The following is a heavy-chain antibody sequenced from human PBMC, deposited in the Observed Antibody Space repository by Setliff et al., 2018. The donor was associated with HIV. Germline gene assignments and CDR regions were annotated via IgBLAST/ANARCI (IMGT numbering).Heavy chain of an antibody. CDR3: ARAPGPYGDYNWFDP. CDR2: IYTSGNT. CDR1: GGSISSYY. V-gene: IGHV4-4*07. J-gene: IGHJ5*02. D-gene: IGHD4-17*01. Sequence: SETLSLTCTVSGGSISSYYWSWIRQPAGKGLEWIGRIYTSGNTNYNPSLKSLKSRVTMSVDTSKNQFSLKLNSVTAADTAVYYCARAPGPYGDYNWFDPWGQGALVTVYS.